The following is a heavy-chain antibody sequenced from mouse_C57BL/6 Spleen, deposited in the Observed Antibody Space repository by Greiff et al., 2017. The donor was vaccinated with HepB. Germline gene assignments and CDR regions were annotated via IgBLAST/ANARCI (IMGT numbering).Heavy chain of an antibody. CDR1: GFTFSDFY. J-gene: IGHJ4*01. Sequence: EVHLVESGGGLVQSGRSLRLSCATSGFTFSDFYMEWVRQAPGKGLEWIAASRNKANDYTTEYSASVKGRFIVSRDTSQSILYLQMNALRAEDTAIYYCARDAHAMDYWGQGTSVTVSS. V-gene: IGHV7-1*01. CDR2: SRNKANDYTT. CDR3: ARDAHAMDY.